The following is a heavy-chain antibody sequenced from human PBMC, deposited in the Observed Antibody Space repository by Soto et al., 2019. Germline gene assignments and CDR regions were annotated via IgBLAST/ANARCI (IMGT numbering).Heavy chain of an antibody. Sequence: SETLSLTCTVSGDSISNYYWSWIRQPAGKGMEWIGRIHATESTNYNPSLKSRVTMSIDTSNNQFSLKLSSLTAADTAVYYCARALSSAAGLYFDYWGQGTLVTV. D-gene: IGHD6-13*01. CDR1: GDSISNYY. J-gene: IGHJ4*02. V-gene: IGHV4-4*07. CDR3: ARALSSAAGLYFDY. CDR2: IHATEST.